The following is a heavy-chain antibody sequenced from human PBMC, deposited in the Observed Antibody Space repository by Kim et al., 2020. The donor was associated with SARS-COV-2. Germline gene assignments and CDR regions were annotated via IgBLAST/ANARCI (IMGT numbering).Heavy chain of an antibody. CDR2: ISGSGDTA. D-gene: IGHD2-2*01. CDR3: ARGDYSTSWFSHFDY. J-gene: IGHJ4*02. V-gene: IGHV3-48*03. CDR1: GFTFSSYE. Sequence: GGSLRLSCAASGFTFSSYEMNWVRQAPGKGLEWVSYISGSGDTAFYADSVKCRFTISRDNAKNSLYLQMNSLRAEDTAVYSCARGDYSTSWFSHFDYWGQGPLVTVSS.